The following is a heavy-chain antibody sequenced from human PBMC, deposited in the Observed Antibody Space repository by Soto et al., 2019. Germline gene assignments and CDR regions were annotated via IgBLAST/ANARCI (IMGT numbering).Heavy chain of an antibody. D-gene: IGHD6-19*01. CDR1: GGSISSYY. V-gene: IGHV4-59*01. Sequence: SETLSLTCTASGGSISSYYWSWIRQPPGKGLEWIGYIYYSGSTNYNPSLKSRVTISVDTSKNQFSLKLSSVTAADTAVYYCARDFGYSSGWYFNFDYWGQGTLVPVSS. CDR3: ARDFGYSSGWYFNFDY. CDR2: IYYSGST. J-gene: IGHJ4*02.